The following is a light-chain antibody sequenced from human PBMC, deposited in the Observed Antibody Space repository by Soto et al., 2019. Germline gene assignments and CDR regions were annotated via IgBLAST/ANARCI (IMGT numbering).Light chain of an antibody. V-gene: IGLV2-14*01. Sequence: QSALTQPASVSGSPGQSITISCTGTSSDVGGYNYVSWYQQHPGKAPKLMIYEVSNRPSGVSNRFSGSKSDNTASLTISGLQAEYEAEYYCSSYTSSSTLVFGTGTKLTVL. CDR3: SSYTSSSTLV. J-gene: IGLJ1*01. CDR1: SSDVGGYNY. CDR2: EVS.